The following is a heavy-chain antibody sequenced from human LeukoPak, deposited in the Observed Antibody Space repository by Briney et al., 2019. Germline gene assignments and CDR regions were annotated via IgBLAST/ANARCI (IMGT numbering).Heavy chain of an antibody. Sequence: ASVKVSCKASGYIFTSYTINWVRQAPGQGLEWMGRISAHNGNTNYAQKLQGRVTMTTDTSTSTAYMELRSLRSDDTAAYYCARAGYSYGSDWGQGTLVTVSS. CDR2: ISAHNGNT. J-gene: IGHJ4*02. CDR3: ARAGYSYGSD. V-gene: IGHV1-18*01. D-gene: IGHD5-18*01. CDR1: GYIFTSYT.